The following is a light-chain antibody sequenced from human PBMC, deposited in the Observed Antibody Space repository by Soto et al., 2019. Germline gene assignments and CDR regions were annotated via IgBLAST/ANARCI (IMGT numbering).Light chain of an antibody. J-gene: IGLJ1*01. CDR1: SSGIRDYNY. V-gene: IGLV2-14*01. CDR3: SSKSPDF. Sequence: QSALAQPASVSGSPGQSITISCTGTSSGIRDYNYVPWYQQLPGNAPKLIMYEVSNRPSGISNRFSGSKSGNTASLTISGLQAEDEADYYCSSKSPDFFGTGTKVT. CDR2: EVS.